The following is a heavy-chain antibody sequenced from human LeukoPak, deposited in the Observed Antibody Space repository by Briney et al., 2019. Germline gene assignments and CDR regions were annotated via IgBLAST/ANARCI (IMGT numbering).Heavy chain of an antibody. CDR2: IIPIFGTA. D-gene: IGHD2-2*01. CDR3: ARGVVPAAMVSNWFAR. J-gene: IGHJ5*02. V-gene: IGHV1-69*13. CDR1: GGTFSSYA. Sequence: SVKVSCKASGGTFSSYAISWVRQAPGQGLEWMGGIIPIFGTANYAQKFQGRVTITADESTSTAYMELSSLRSEDTAVYYCARGVVPAAMVSNWFARWGQGTLVTVSS.